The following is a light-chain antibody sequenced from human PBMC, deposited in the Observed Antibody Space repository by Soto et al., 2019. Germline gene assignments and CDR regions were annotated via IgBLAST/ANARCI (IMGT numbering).Light chain of an antibody. J-gene: IGLJ1*01. CDR1: SSDVGAYDY. Sequence: QSALTQPASVSGSPGQSITISCTGTSSDVGAYDYVSWYQQYPGKAPKLMIYEVTSRPSGVSNRFSGSKSGNTASLTISGLQAEDEADYYCSSYTSSSTLVFGTGTKLTVL. CDR3: SSYTSSSTLV. CDR2: EVT. V-gene: IGLV2-14*01.